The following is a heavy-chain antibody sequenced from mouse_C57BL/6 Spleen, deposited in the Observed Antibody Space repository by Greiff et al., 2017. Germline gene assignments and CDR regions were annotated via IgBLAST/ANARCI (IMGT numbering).Heavy chain of an antibody. D-gene: IGHD1-1*01. V-gene: IGHV1-69*01. CDR3: ARSEYYGSSYGGFAY. Sequence: QVQLKQPGAELVMPGASVKLSCKASGYTFTSYWMHWVKQRPGQGLEWIGEIDPSDSYTNYNQKFKGKSTLTVDKSSSTAYMQLSSLTSEDSAVYYCARSEYYGSSYGGFAYWGQGTLVTVSA. J-gene: IGHJ3*01. CDR2: IDPSDSYT. CDR1: GYTFTSYW.